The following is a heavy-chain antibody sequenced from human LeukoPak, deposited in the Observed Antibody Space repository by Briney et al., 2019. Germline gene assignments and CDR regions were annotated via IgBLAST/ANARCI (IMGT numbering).Heavy chain of an antibody. CDR2: ISSSSSYI. CDR3: ARGRRRIAAAGATPPAPYFDY. CDR1: GFTFSSYN. V-gene: IGHV3-21*01. J-gene: IGHJ4*02. Sequence: PGASLRLSCAASGFTFSSYNMHWVRQPPGKGLEWVSSISSSSSYIYYADSVKGRFTIFRDNAKNSLYLQMNSLRAEDTAVYYCARGRRRIAAAGATPPAPYFDYWGQGTLVTVSS. D-gene: IGHD6-13*01.